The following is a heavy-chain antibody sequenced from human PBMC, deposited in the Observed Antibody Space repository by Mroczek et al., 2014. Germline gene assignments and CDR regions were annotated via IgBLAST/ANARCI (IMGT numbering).Heavy chain of an antibody. Sequence: VQLVQSGAEVKKPGESLKISCKGSGYSFTKYWIGWVRQMPGKGLEWMGIIYPGDSDTRYSPSFQGQVTISADESITTAYLQWSSLKASDTAMYYCARRRGSIAVTAGFDYWGQGTLVTVSS. CDR2: IYPGDSDT. CDR1: GYSFTKYW. CDR3: ARRRGSIAVTAGFDY. V-gene: IGHV5-51*01. D-gene: IGHD6-19*01. J-gene: IGHJ4*02.